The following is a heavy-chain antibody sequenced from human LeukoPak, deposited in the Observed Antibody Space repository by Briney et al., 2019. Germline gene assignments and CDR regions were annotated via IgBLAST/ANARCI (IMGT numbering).Heavy chain of an antibody. D-gene: IGHD2-2*01. J-gene: IGHJ3*02. CDR1: GGTFSSYA. V-gene: IGHV1-69*01. Sequence: SVKVSCKASGGTFSSYAISWVRQAPGQGLEWMGGIIPIFGTANYAQKFQGRVTITAYESTSTAYMELSSLRSEDTAVYYCARAPFDCSSTSCYLDAFDIWGQGTMVTVSS. CDR2: IIPIFGTA. CDR3: ARAPFDCSSTSCYLDAFDI.